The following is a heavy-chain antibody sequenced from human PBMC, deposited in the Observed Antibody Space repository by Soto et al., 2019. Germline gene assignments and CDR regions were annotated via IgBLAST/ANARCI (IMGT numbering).Heavy chain of an antibody. Sequence: SLTCAVYGGSFSGYYWSWIRQPPGKGLEWIGEIDHSGSTNYNPSLKSRVTISVDTSKNQFSLKLSSVTAADTAVYYCARGQWGYYDSSDAFDIWGQGTMVTVSS. CDR1: GGSFSGYY. D-gene: IGHD3-22*01. V-gene: IGHV4-34*01. CDR2: IDHSGST. CDR3: ARGQWGYYDSSDAFDI. J-gene: IGHJ3*02.